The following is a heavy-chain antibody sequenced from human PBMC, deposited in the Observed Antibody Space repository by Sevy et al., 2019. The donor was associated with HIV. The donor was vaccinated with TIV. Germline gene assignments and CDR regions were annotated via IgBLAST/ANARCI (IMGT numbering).Heavy chain of an antibody. Sequence: GGSLRLSCAASGFTFSNYDMHWVRQAPGKGLEWVAVISHGGTYKNYADSVKVRFTISRDDFKNTLYLQMSSLRPEDRAVYFCARLFSCGGDCYSLDYWGQGALVTVSS. CDR1: GFTFSNYD. J-gene: IGHJ4*02. D-gene: IGHD2-21*02. V-gene: IGHV3-30-3*01. CDR3: ARLFSCGGDCYSLDY. CDR2: ISHGGTYK.